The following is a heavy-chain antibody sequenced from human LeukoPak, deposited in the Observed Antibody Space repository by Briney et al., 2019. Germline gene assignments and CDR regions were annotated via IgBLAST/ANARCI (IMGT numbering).Heavy chain of an antibody. V-gene: IGHV1-18*01. D-gene: IGHD6-19*01. CDR2: ISAYNGNT. J-gene: IGHJ3*02. Sequence: ASVKASCKASGYTFTNYAISWVRQAPGQGLEWMGWISAYNGNTNYAQNLQGRVTMTIDTSTTTAYMELRSLRFDDTAVYYCARLHSSGWPLDSFDIWGQGTMITVSS. CDR3: ARLHSSGWPLDSFDI. CDR1: GYTFTNYA.